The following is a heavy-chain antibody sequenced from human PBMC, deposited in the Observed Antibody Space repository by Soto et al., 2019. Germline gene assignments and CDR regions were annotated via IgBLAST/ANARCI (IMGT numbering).Heavy chain of an antibody. Sequence: GGSLRLSCAASGFSFSSAWMNWARQAPGKGLEWVGHIKGKTDGETTDYAASVKGRFTISRDDSENMLYLQMNSLEIEDTAMYYCTTLGPSWGQGTQVTVSS. CDR3: TTLGPS. V-gene: IGHV3-15*07. J-gene: IGHJ5*02. CDR1: GFSFSSAW. CDR2: IKGKTDGETT.